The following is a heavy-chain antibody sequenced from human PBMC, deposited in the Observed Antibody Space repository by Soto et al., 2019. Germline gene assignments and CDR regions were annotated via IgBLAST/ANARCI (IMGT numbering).Heavy chain of an antibody. CDR1: GFTFSSYS. D-gene: IGHD1-26*01. CDR3: ARDRVIVGATTHSYYGMEV. CDR2: ISSSSSYI. J-gene: IGHJ6*01. V-gene: IGHV3-21*01. Sequence: EVQLVESGGGLVKPGGSLRLSCAASGFTFSSYSMNWVRQAPGKGLEWVSSISSSSSYIYYADSVKGRFTISRDNAKNSLYLQMNSLRAEDTAVYYCARDRVIVGATTHSYYGMEVWGQGTTVTVS.